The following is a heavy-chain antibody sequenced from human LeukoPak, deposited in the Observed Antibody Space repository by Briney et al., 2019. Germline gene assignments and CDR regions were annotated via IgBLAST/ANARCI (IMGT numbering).Heavy chain of an antibody. Sequence: SETLSLTCTVSGGSISSSSHYWSWIRQPPGKGLEWIGYIYYSGSTNYNPSLKSRVTISVDTSKNQFSLKLSSVTAADTAVYYCARDLDYGSGSYYDYWGQGTLVTVSS. J-gene: IGHJ4*02. D-gene: IGHD3-10*01. CDR1: GGSISSSSHY. CDR2: IYYSGST. CDR3: ARDLDYGSGSYYDY. V-gene: IGHV4-61*01.